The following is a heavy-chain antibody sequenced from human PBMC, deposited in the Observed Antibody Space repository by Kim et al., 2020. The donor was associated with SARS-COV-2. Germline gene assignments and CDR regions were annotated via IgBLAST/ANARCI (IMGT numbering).Heavy chain of an antibody. D-gene: IGHD3-10*01. J-gene: IGHJ4*02. CDR3: ARERTILWFGEFYETDY. CDR1: GFTFSDYY. Sequence: GGSLRLSCAASGFTFSDYYMSWIRQAPGKGLEWVSYISSSGSTIYYADSVKGRFTISRDNAKNSLYLQMNSLRAEDTAVYYCARERTILWFGEFYETDYWGQGTLVTVSS. CDR2: ISSSGSTI. V-gene: IGHV3-11*04.